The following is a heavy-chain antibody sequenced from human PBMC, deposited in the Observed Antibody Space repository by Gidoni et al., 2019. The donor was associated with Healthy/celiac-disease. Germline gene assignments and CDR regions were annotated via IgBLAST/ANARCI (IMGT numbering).Heavy chain of an antibody. Sequence: QVQLVQSGAEVKKPGSSVKVSCKASGGTFSSYAISWVRQAPGQGLEWMGGIIPIFGTANYAQKFQGRVTITADESTSTAYMELSSLRSEYTAVYYCASRGRWLRLGYYYYGMDVWGQGTTVTVYS. CDR2: IIPIFGTA. CDR3: ASRGRWLRLGYYYYGMDV. V-gene: IGHV1-69*01. D-gene: IGHD5-12*01. J-gene: IGHJ6*02. CDR1: GGTFSSYA.